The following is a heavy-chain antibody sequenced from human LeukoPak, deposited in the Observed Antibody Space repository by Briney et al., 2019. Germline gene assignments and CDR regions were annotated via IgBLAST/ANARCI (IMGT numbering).Heavy chain of an antibody. CDR3: AKNFGDPLDI. V-gene: IGHV3-30*02. CDR1: GFSFSHYG. D-gene: IGHD3-16*01. CDR2: IRYDGSNK. Sequence: QPGGSLRLSCAASGFSFSHYGMHWVRQAPGKGLEWVAFIRYDGSNKNYADSVKGRFTISRDNSKNTLYVQMNSLRAEDTAVYHCAKNFGDPLDIWGQGTMVTVSS. J-gene: IGHJ3*02.